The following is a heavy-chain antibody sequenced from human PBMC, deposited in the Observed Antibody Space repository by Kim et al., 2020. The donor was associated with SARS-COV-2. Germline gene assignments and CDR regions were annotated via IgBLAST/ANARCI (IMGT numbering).Heavy chain of an antibody. V-gene: IGHV3-48*04. J-gene: IGHJ3*02. Sequence: GGSLRLSCAASGFPFSSYSMNWVRQAPGKGLEWVAHIGISGDTIYADSVKGRFTISRDNAKNSLYLQTNSLRAEDTAVYYCAGENYFDSSGYDYDAFDIWGQGTMVTVSS. CDR2: IGISGDTI. D-gene: IGHD3-22*01. CDR1: GFPFSSYS. CDR3: AGENYFDSSGYDYDAFDI.